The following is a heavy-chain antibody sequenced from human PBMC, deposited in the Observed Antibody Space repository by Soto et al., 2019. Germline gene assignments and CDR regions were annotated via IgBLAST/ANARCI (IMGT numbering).Heavy chain of an antibody. CDR3: ARDLVLDYGDLTDEYDYGMDV. D-gene: IGHD4-17*01. J-gene: IGHJ6*02. CDR1: GYTFTSYY. CDR2: INPSGGST. Sequence: QVQLVQSGAEVKKPGASVKVSCKASGYTFTSYYMHWVRQAPGQGLEWMGIINPSGGSTSYAQKFQGRVNMTRDTSTSTVYMELSSLRSEDTAVYYCARDLVLDYGDLTDEYDYGMDVWGQGTTVTVSS. V-gene: IGHV1-46*01.